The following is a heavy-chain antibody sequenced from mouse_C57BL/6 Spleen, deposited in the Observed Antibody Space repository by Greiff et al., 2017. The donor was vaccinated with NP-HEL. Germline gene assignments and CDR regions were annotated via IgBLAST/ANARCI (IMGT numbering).Heavy chain of an antibody. Sequence: DVHLVESEGGLVQPGSSMKLSCTASGFTFSDYYMAWVRQVPEKGLEWVANINYDGSSTYYLDSLKSRFIISRDNAKNILYLQMSSLKSEDTATYYCAGEEEWSFDYGGQGTTLTVSS. CDR1: GFTFSDYY. D-gene: IGHD1-1*02. V-gene: IGHV5-16*01. CDR2: INYDGSST. J-gene: IGHJ2*01. CDR3: AGEEEWSFDY.